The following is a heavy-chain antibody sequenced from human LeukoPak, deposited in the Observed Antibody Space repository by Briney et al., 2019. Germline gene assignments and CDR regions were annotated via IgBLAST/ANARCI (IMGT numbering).Heavy chain of an antibody. Sequence: GGSLRLSCAASGFTFSSYAMSWVRQAPGKGLEWVSTISGSGGSTYYADSVKGRSTISRDNSKNTLYLQMNSLRAEDTAVYYCAKDLAYCSSTSCHSYWGQGTLVTVSS. CDR2: ISGSGGST. CDR1: GFTFSSYA. J-gene: IGHJ4*02. V-gene: IGHV3-23*01. CDR3: AKDLAYCSSTSCHSY. D-gene: IGHD2-2*01.